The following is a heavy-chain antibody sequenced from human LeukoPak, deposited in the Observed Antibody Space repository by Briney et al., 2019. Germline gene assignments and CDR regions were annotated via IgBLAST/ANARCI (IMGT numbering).Heavy chain of an antibody. CDR2: IYYSGST. Sequence: SETLSLTCTVSGGSISSSSYYWGWIRQPPGKGLEWIGSIYYSGSTYYNPSLKSRVTISVDTSKNQFSLKLSSVTAADTAVYYCARTKKYYFGYWGQGTLVTVSS. CDR1: GGSISSSSYY. J-gene: IGHJ4*02. V-gene: IGHV4-39*07. CDR3: ARTKKYYFGY.